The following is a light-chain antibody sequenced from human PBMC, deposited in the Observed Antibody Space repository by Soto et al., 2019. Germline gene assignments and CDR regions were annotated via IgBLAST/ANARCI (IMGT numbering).Light chain of an antibody. CDR3: GTWDNSLSAGV. V-gene: IGLV1-51*01. CDR1: SSNIGHNS. J-gene: IGLJ2*01. CDR2: DNN. Sequence: QAVLTQPPSVSAAPGQKVTISCSGSSSNIGHNSVSWYQQVPGAAPKLLIYDNNRRPSGIPDRFSGSKSATSATLGITGLQTGDEADYYCGTWDNSLSAGVFGGGTKLTVL.